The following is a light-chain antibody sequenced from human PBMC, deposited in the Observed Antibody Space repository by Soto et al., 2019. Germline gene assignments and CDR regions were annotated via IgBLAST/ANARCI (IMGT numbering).Light chain of an antibody. Sequence: EIVLTQSPGTLSLSPGERATLSCRASQSVSNSYLAWYQQKPGQAPRLLIYGASSRATGIPDRFSGSGSGTDFSLTISRLDPEDFAVYYCHQHSSSPLTFGGGTKVDI. V-gene: IGKV3-20*01. CDR3: HQHSSSPLT. CDR1: QSVSNSY. J-gene: IGKJ4*01. CDR2: GAS.